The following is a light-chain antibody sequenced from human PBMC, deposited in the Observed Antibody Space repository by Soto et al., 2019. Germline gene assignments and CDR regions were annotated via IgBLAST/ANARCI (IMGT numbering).Light chain of an antibody. CDR2: DAS. CDR1: QSVNNY. V-gene: IGKV3-11*01. Sequence: EIVLTQSPATLSLSPGERATLSCRASQSVNNYLAWYQLNPGQAPRLLLYDASNRATGIPARFSGSGSGTDFTLTISSLEPDDFAVYYCQQRSDWPLTFGGGTKVEI. CDR3: QQRSDWPLT. J-gene: IGKJ4*02.